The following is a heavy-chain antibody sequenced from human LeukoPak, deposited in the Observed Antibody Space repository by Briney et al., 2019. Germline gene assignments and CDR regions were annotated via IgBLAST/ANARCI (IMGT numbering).Heavy chain of an antibody. V-gene: IGHV4-34*01. J-gene: IGHJ6*02. D-gene: IGHD2-2*01. CDR2: INHSGST. Sequence: SETLSLTCAVYGGSFSGYYWSWIRQPPGKGLEWIGEINHSGSTNYNPSLKSRVTISVDTSKNQFSLKLSSVTAADTAVYYCARSVVVPAAPTWGYYYYGMDVWGQGTTVTVSS. CDR1: GGSFSGYY. CDR3: ARSVVVPAAPTWGYYYYGMDV.